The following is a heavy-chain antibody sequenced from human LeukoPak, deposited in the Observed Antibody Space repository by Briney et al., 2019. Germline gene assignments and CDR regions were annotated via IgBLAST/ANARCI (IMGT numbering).Heavy chain of an antibody. CDR1: GFTFSTYA. CDR2: ISGRGGST. V-gene: IGHV3-23*01. CDR3: ARGQHRVTYSDDAFDI. D-gene: IGHD4-11*01. Sequence: GGSLRLSCAASGFTFSTYAMSWVRQAPGKGLEWVSGISGRGGSTFYADSVMGRFTVSRDNSKNTLYLQMNNLKTEDTAVYYCARGQHRVTYSDDAFDIWGQGTMVTVSS. J-gene: IGHJ3*02.